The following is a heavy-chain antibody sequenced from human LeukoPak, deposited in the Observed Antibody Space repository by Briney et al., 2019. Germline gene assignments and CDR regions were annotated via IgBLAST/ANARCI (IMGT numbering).Heavy chain of an antibody. CDR1: GGSISSSSYY. CDR3: AREDPQTKVPEGMDV. CDR2: IYYSGTT. Sequence: PSETLSLTCTVSGGSISSSSYYWGWTRQPPGKGLEWIGYIYYSGTTNYNPSLKSRVTISVDTSKNQFSLKLNSVTAADTAVYYCAREDPQTKVPEGMDVWGQGTLVTVSS. D-gene: IGHD4/OR15-4a*01. V-gene: IGHV4-61*01. J-gene: IGHJ4*02.